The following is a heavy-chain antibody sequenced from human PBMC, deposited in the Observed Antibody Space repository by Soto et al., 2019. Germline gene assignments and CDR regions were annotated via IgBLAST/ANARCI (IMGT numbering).Heavy chain of an antibody. D-gene: IGHD1-26*01. CDR1: DFTFRSYE. J-gene: IGHJ6*02. V-gene: IGHV3-48*03. Sequence: GGSLRLSCAASDFTFRSYEMNWVRQAPGKGLEWVSYISSSGTTIYYGDSVKGRFTISRDNAKNSLYLQMNSLRGEDTAVECCARAPAVSGPGAMGYYGMDVWGQGTTVTVSS. CDR3: ARAPAVSGPGAMGYYGMDV. CDR2: ISSSGTTI.